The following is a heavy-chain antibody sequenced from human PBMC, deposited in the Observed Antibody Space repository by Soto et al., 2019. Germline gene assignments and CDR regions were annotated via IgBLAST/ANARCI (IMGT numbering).Heavy chain of an antibody. CDR3: VRGFPSEGIVLMVYAIRRCRLPPDV. J-gene: IGHJ6*02. Sequence: GGSLRLSCAASGFTFSSSWMHWVCQAPEKGLEWVADIKCDGSEKYYVDSVKGRLTISRDNAKNSLYLQVNSLRAEDMTVYYCVRGFPSEGIVLMVYAIRRCRLPPDVWGQGTTVTVSS. D-gene: IGHD2-8*01. V-gene: IGHV3-7*03. CDR1: GFTFSSSW. CDR2: IKCDGSEK.